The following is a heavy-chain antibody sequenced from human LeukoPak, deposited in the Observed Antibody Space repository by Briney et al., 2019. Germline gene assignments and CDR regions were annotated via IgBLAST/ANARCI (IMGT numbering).Heavy chain of an antibody. CDR1: GFTFDDYA. Sequence: GGSLRLSCAASGFTFDDYAMHWVRQAPGKGLEWASGISWNSGSIGYADSVKGRFTISRDNAKNSLYLQMNSLRAEDTALYYCAKDKDYGGNSAGFDYWGQGTLVTVSS. V-gene: IGHV3-9*01. D-gene: IGHD4-23*01. J-gene: IGHJ4*02. CDR3: AKDKDYGGNSAGFDY. CDR2: ISWNSGSI.